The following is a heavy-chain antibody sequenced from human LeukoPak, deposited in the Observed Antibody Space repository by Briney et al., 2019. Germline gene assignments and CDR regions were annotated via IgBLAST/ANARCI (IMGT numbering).Heavy chain of an antibody. J-gene: IGHJ4*02. D-gene: IGHD6-19*01. CDR1: GGTFSSYA. V-gene: IGHV1-69*13. Sequence: ASVKVSCKASGGTFSSYAISWVRQAPGQGLEWMGGIIPIFGTANYAQKFQGRVTITADESTSTAYMELSSLRSEDTAVYYCARPASSGWNLPFDYWGQGTLVTVSS. CDR3: ARPASSGWNLPFDY. CDR2: IIPIFGTA.